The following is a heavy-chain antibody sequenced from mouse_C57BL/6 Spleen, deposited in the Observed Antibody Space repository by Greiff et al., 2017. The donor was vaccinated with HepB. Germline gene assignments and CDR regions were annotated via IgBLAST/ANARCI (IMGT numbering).Heavy chain of an antibody. D-gene: IGHD2-4*01. V-gene: IGHV1-53*01. CDR1: GYTFTSYW. J-gene: IGHJ1*03. CDR3: AKDDYDGGYFDV. CDR2: INPSNGGT. Sequence: QVHVKQPGTELVKPGASVKLSCKASGYTFTSYWMHWVKQRPGQGLEWIGNINPSNGGTNYNEKFKSKATLTVDKSSSTAYMQLSSLTSEDSAVYYCAKDDYDGGYFDVWGTGTTVTVSS.